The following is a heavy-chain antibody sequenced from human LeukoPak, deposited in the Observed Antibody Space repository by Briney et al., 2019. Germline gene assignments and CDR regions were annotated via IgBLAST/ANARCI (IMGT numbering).Heavy chain of an antibody. J-gene: IGHJ6*02. CDR1: GFTFSTYA. CDR2: ISDVGNRE. V-gene: IGHV3-30*04. D-gene: IGHD3-10*01. Sequence: GGSLRLSCEASGFTFSTYAMHWVRQAPGKGLEWVAIISDVGNREFYADSVKGRFTISRDNSENTLYLQMDSLRVEDTAIYYCGRDDPPYDYGSGRYRYYGMDVWGQGTMVIVSS. CDR3: GRDDPPYDYGSGRYRYYGMDV.